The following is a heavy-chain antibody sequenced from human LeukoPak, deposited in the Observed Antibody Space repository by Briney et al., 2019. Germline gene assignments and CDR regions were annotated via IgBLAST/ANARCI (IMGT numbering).Heavy chain of an antibody. CDR1: GFTFSSYA. V-gene: IGHV3-53*01. CDR3: ARLGRYCGGDCSRAFDI. D-gene: IGHD2-21*02. CDR2: IYSGGST. J-gene: IGHJ3*02. Sequence: GGSLRLSCAASGFTFSSYAMSWVRQAPGKGLEWVSVIYSGGSTYYADSVKGRFTISRDNSKNTLYLQMNSLRAEDTAVYYCARLGRYCGGDCSRAFDIWGQGTMVTVSS.